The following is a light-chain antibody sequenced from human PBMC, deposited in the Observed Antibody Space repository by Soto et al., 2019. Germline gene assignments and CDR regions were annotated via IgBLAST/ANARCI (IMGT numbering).Light chain of an antibody. V-gene: IGLV2-14*01. CDR2: EGH. CDR3: RLYIGATTYV. CDR1: SSDIGAYNY. Sequence: QSVLTQPASVSGSPGQSITISCTGTSSDIGAYNYVSWYQQYPGKAPKLMISEGHRRPSGVPDRFSGSTSVNSASLTISGLQADDEADYYCRLYIGATTYVFGTGTRSPS. J-gene: IGLJ1*01.